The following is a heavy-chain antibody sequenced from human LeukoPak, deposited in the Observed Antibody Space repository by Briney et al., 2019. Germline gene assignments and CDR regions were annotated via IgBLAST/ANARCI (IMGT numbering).Heavy chain of an antibody. V-gene: IGHV3-23*01. D-gene: IGHD3-22*01. CDR1: GFTFNSYA. J-gene: IGHJ5*02. CDR3: ASLVVVMISDWFDP. Sequence: GGSLRLSCAAAGFTFNSYAMTWVRQAPGRGLEWVSVISGSGGSTHYADSVKGRFTISRDNAKNSLYLQMNSLRVEDTAVYYCASLVVVMISDWFDPWGQGTRVAVSS. CDR2: ISGSGGST.